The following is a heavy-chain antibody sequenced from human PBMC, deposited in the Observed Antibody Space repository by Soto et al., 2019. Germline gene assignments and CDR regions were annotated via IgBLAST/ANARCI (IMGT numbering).Heavy chain of an antibody. CDR2: IYHSGST. J-gene: IGHJ4*02. CDR1: GVSISSSNW. V-gene: IGHV4-4*02. D-gene: IGHD3-22*01. CDR3: ASNQDFYDSSGYYY. Sequence: PSETLSLTCAVSGVSISSSNWWSWVRQPPGKGLEWIGEIYHSGSTNYNPSLKSRVTISMDKSKNQFSLKLNSVTAADTAVYYCASNQDFYDSSGYYYWGQGTLVTV.